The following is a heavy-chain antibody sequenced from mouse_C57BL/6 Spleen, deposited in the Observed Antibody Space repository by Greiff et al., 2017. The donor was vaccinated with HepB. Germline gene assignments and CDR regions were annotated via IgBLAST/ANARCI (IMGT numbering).Heavy chain of an antibody. CDR1: GYTFTSYW. J-gene: IGHJ2*01. V-gene: IGHV1-50*01. CDR3: AKGLGGNYY. Sequence: QVQLQQPGAELVKPGASVKLSCKASGYTFTSYWMQWVKQRPGQGLEWIGEIDPSDSYTNYNQKFKGKATLTVDTSSSTAYMQLSSLTSEDSAVYYCAKGLGGNYYWGQGTTLTVSS. D-gene: IGHD2-1*01. CDR2: IDPSDSYT.